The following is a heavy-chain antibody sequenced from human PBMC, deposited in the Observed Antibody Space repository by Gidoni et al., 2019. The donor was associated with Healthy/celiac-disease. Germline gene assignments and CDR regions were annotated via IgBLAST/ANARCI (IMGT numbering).Heavy chain of an antibody. CDR2: IYYSGST. J-gene: IGHJ3*02. CDR3: ATEMATMEMAFDI. CDR1: GGSISSYY. Sequence: QVQLQESGPGLVKPSETLSLNCPVPGGSISSYYWSWIRQPPGKGLEWIGYIYYSGSTNYNPSLKSRVTISVDTSKNQFSLKLSSVTAADTAVYYCATEMATMEMAFDIWGQGTMVTVSS. D-gene: IGHD5-12*01. V-gene: IGHV4-59*01.